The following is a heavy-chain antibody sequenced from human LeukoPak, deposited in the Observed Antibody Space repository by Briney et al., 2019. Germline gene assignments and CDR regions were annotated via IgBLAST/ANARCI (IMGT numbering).Heavy chain of an antibody. J-gene: IGHJ6*02. V-gene: IGHV3-30*02. Sequence: GGSLRLSCAASGFTFSSYGMHWVRQAPGKGLEWVAFIRYDGSNKYYADSVKGRFTISRDNSKNTLYLQMYSLRAEDTAVYYCAKGVYSSSYSPYYYYGMDVWGQGTTVTVSS. CDR2: IRYDGSNK. CDR1: GFTFSSYG. D-gene: IGHD6-13*01. CDR3: AKGVYSSSYSPYYYYGMDV.